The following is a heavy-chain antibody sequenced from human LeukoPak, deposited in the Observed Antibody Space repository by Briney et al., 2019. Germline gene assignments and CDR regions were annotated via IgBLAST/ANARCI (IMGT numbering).Heavy chain of an antibody. CDR1: GYSFTSYW. J-gene: IGHJ4*02. D-gene: IGHD3-22*01. CDR2: IYPGDSDT. V-gene: IGHV5-51*01. Sequence: GESLKISCKGSGYSFTSYWIGWVRQMPGKGLEWMGIIYPGDSDTRYSPSFQGQVTISADKSISTAYLQWSSLKASDTAMYYCARQGVYYDSSGYYLYFDYWGQGTLVTVSS. CDR3: ARQGVYYDSSGYYLYFDY.